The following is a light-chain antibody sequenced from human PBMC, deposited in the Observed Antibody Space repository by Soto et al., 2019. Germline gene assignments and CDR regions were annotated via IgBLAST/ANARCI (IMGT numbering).Light chain of an antibody. CDR2: AAS. J-gene: IGKJ3*01. V-gene: IGKV1-33*01. Sequence: DIHMTQSPSSLSASVGDSVTITCQASHDISHYLNWYQQKPGMAPKILIYAASNLAAGVPSRFSGSGSGTYFSFTISSMQPEDVATYYCQQYNNLRTFGPGTKVDFK. CDR1: HDISHY. CDR3: QQYNNLRT.